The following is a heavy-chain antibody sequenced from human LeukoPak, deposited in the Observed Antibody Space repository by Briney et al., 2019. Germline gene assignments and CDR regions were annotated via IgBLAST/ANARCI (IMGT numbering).Heavy chain of an antibody. D-gene: IGHD3-22*01. V-gene: IGHV3-23*01. CDR3: AKDTLGCYDSSGCYSGAFDI. CDR2: ITTGGPNT. Sequence: GGSLRLSCTASGFTFSSYTMSWVRQAPGKGLKWVSTITTGGPNTYYADSVKGRFTISRDNSKNTLYLQMNSLRAEDTAVYYCAKDTLGCYDSSGCYSGAFDIWGQGTMVTVSS. J-gene: IGHJ3*02. CDR1: GFTFSSYT.